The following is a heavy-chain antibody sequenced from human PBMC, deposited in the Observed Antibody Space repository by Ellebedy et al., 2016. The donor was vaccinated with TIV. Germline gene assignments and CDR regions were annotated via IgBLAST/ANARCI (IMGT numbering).Heavy chain of an antibody. CDR2: INPNSGGT. Sequence: AASVKVSCKASGYTFPGYYMHWVRQAPGQGLEWMGWINPNSGGTNYAQKFQGWVTMTRDTSISTAYMELSRLRSDDTAVYYWARDGRGGSWGWFDPWGQGTLVTVSS. V-gene: IGHV1-2*04. CDR3: ARDGRGGSWGWFDP. CDR1: GYTFPGYY. D-gene: IGHD1-26*01. J-gene: IGHJ5*02.